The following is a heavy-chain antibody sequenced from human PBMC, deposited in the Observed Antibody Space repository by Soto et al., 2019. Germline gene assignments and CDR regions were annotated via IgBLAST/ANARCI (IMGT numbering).Heavy chain of an antibody. V-gene: IGHV1-18*01. CDR2: ISPYNGNT. CDR1: GYTFISYG. J-gene: IGHJ3*02. Sequence: HVQLVQSGAEVKKPGASLKVSCKASGYTFISYGVSWVRQAPGQGLEWLGWISPYNGNTKYAQKLQGRITMTTDTPTSTVYMDLRSLRTDDTAFYYCARDQTKWLTDAFDIWGQGTMVVVSS. CDR3: ARDQTKWLTDAFDI. D-gene: IGHD5-12*01.